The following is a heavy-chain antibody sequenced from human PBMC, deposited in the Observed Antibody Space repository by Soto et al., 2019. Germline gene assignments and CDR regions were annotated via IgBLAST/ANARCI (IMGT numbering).Heavy chain of an antibody. Sequence: SETLSLTCTVSGGSISSGGYYWSWIRQHPGKGLEWIGYIYYSGSTYYNPSLKSRVTISVDTSKNQFSLKLSSVTAADTAVYYCARDGALAEAGYSYFDYWGQGTLVTVSS. V-gene: IGHV4-31*03. D-gene: IGHD4-4*01. CDR1: GGSISSGGYY. J-gene: IGHJ4*02. CDR2: IYYSGST. CDR3: ARDGALAEAGYSYFDY.